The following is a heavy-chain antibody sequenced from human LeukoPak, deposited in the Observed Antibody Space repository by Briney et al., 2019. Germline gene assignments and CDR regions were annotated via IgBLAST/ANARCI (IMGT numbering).Heavy chain of an antibody. CDR2: ISGSGGST. J-gene: IGHJ4*02. V-gene: IGHV3-23*01. D-gene: IGHD1-26*01. Sequence: GGSLRLSCAASGFRFSDYFMDWVRQTPGKGLEWVSAISGSGGSTYYADSVKGRFTISRDNSKNTLYLQMNSLRAEDTAVYYCAKHLNWWELRDFDYWGQGTLVTVSS. CDR1: GFRFSDYF. CDR3: AKHLNWWELRDFDY.